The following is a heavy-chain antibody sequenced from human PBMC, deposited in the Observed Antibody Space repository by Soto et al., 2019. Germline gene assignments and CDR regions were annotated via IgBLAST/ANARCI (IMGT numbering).Heavy chain of an antibody. CDR2: ISYDGTDE. Sequence: QVQLVESGGGVVQPGRSLRLSCAASGFSFSSYGMHWVRQAPGKGLEWVAMISYDGTDEYYADSVKGRFTISRDNSKHAVYLQMNSLRAEDTAEYYCAKHEADWIAHFDYWGQGTLVTVSS. J-gene: IGHJ4*02. D-gene: IGHD3-9*01. CDR3: AKHEADWIAHFDY. CDR1: GFSFSSYG. V-gene: IGHV3-30*18.